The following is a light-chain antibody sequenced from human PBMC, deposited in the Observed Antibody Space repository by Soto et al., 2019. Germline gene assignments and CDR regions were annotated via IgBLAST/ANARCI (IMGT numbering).Light chain of an antibody. V-gene: IGLV1-44*01. CDR3: AAWDDSLNGPYV. Sequence: QSVLTQPPSASATPGQRVTISRFGSSSNIGSNTVNWYQQLPGTAPKLLSYSNNQRPSGVPDRFAGSKSGTSASLAISGLQSEDEADYYCAAWDDSLNGPYVFGTGTKVTVL. CDR1: SSNIGSNT. CDR2: SNN. J-gene: IGLJ1*01.